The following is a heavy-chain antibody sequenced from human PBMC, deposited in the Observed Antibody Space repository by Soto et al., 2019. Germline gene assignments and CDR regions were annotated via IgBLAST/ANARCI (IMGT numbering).Heavy chain of an antibody. D-gene: IGHD6-13*01. Sequence: QLQLQESGPGLVKPSETLSLTCTVSGGSISSSSYYWGWIRQPPGKGLEWIGSIYYSGSTYYNPSLKSRVTISVDTSKNHLSLKLTSVTAADTAVYYCARHTSSSRSTGWFDPWGQGTLVTVSS. CDR2: IYYSGST. J-gene: IGHJ5*02. CDR3: ARHTSSSRSTGWFDP. CDR1: GGSISSSSYY. V-gene: IGHV4-39*01.